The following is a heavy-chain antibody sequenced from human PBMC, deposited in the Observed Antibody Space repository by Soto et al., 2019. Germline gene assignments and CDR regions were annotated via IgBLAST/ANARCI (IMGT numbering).Heavy chain of an antibody. CDR1: GGSISGYY. CDR2: MYKTGST. J-gene: IGHJ5*02. CDR3: ARDRRLITLVRGVSLWFDP. D-gene: IGHD3-10*01. V-gene: IGHV4-59*12. Sequence: SETLSLTCTVSGGSISGYYWSWIRQPPGKGLEWIGYMYKTGSTVYNPSFKSRVTISVDTSKNQFSLKLSSVTAADTAVYYCARDRRLITLVRGVSLWFDPWGQGTLVTVTS.